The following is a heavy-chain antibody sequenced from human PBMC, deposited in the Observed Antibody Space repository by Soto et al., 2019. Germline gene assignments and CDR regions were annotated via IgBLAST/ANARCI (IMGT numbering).Heavy chain of an antibody. CDR1: GFTFSSYG. Sequence: GGSLRLSCAASGFTFSSYGMHWVRQAPGKGLEWVAVISYDGSNKYYAESVKGRFNNSRDNSKNTLYLQMNSLRSEDTAVYYCAKETYSGPLDYWGQGTLVTVSS. V-gene: IGHV3-30*18. CDR2: ISYDGSNK. J-gene: IGHJ4*02. CDR3: AKETYSGPLDY. D-gene: IGHD2-15*01.